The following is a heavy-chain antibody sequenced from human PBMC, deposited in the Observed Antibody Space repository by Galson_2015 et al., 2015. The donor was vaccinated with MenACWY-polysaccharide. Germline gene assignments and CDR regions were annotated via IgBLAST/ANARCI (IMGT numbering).Heavy chain of an antibody. CDR1: GFTFSSYA. D-gene: IGHD2-21*01. V-gene: IGHV3-30-3*01. CDR2: ISYDATNK. J-gene: IGHJ6*02. Sequence: SLRLSCAASGFTFSSYAIHWVRQAPVKGLEWVAVISYDATNKYYRDSVKGRVTLSRDNSRNTVFLEMNSLRAEDTGVYYCARDYCGRTTCSGMDVWGQGTTVTVSS. CDR3: ARDYCGRTTCSGMDV.